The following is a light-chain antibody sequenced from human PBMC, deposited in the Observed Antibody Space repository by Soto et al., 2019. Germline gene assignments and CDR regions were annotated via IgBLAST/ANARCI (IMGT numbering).Light chain of an antibody. CDR1: QSVSSSY. CDR3: QQYGCSPYVWT. Sequence: EIVLTQSPGTLSLSPGERATLSCRASQSVSSSYLAWYQQKPGQAPRLLIYGASSRATGIPDRFSGSGSGTDFTLTISRLEPEDFAVYYCQQYGCSPYVWTFGQGTKVEIK. V-gene: IGKV3-20*01. J-gene: IGKJ1*01. CDR2: GAS.